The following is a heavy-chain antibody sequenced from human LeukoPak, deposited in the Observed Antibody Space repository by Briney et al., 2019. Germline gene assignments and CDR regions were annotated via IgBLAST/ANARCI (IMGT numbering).Heavy chain of an antibody. J-gene: IGHJ6*02. Sequence: SGGSLRLPCAASGFTFSSYSMNWVRQAPGKGLEWVSYISSSSSTIYYADSVKGRFTISRDNAKNSLYLQMNSLRAEDTALYYCARSRSVPGTTYYYEMDVWGQGTTVTVSS. V-gene: IGHV3-48*04. D-gene: IGHD6-19*01. CDR3: ARSRSVPGTTYYYEMDV. CDR2: ISSSSSTI. CDR1: GFTFSSYS.